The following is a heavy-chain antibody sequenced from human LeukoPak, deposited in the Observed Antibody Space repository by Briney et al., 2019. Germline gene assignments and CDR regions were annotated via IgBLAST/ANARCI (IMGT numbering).Heavy chain of an antibody. J-gene: IGHJ4*02. V-gene: IGHV3-21*01. CDR1: GFTLRSYK. Sequence: TGGSLRLSCAASGFTLRSYKMTWVRQAPGKRPEWVSSISSSSSYIYYADSVKGRFTISRDNAKNSLYLQMNSLRAEDTALYYCARGASRADYRGPGTLVTVSS. CDR3: ARGASRADY. CDR2: ISSSSSYI.